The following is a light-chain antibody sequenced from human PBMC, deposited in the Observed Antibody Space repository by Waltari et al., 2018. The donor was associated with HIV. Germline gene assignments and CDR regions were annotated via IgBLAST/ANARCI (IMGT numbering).Light chain of an antibody. CDR1: QSVSSN. CDR3: QQYNNWPRT. J-gene: IGKJ1*01. CDR2: GAS. Sequence: EIVMPQSLATLSVSPGERASLSCMASQSVSSNLAWYQQKPGQAPRLLIYGASNRATGIPARFSGSGSGTEFTLTISSLQSEDFAVYYCQQYNNWPRTFGQGTKVEIK. V-gene: IGKV3-15*01.